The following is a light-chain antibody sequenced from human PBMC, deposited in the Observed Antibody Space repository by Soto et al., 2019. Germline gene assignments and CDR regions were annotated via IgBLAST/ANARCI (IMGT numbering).Light chain of an antibody. CDR1: QSVSSSY. CDR2: GAS. Sequence: EIVLTQSPGTLSLSPGEIATLSCRASQSVSSSYLAWYQQKPGQAPRLLIYGASSRATVIPDRFSGSGSGTDFTLTISRLEPDDFAGYYCQQYGSSPVAFGQGTKVEIK. V-gene: IGKV3-20*01. CDR3: QQYGSSPVA. J-gene: IGKJ1*01.